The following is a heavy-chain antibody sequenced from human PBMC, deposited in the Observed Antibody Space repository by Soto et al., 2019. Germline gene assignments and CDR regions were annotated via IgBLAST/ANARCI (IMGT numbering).Heavy chain of an antibody. CDR3: ARDQRVSIAARYYYYMDV. J-gene: IGHJ6*03. D-gene: IGHD6-6*01. CDR1: GFTFSSYA. CDR2: ISSNGGST. V-gene: IGHV3-64*01. Sequence: GGSLRLSCAASGFTFSSYAMHWVRQAPGKGLEYVSAISSNGGSTYYANSVKGRFTISRDNSKNTLYLQMGSLRAEDMAVYYCARDQRVSIAARYYYYMDVWGKGTTVTVSS.